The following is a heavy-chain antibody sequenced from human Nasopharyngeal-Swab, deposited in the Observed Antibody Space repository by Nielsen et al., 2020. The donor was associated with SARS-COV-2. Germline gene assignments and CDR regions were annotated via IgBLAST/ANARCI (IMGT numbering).Heavy chain of an antibody. CDR1: GYTFTSYA. CDR2: INTNTGNP. J-gene: IGHJ5*02. Sequence: ASVKVSCKASGYTFTSYAMNWVRQAPGQGLEWMGWINTNTGNPTYAQGFTGRFVFSLDTSVSTAYLQISSLKAEDTAVYYCARGIVVVVAATRWFDPWGQGTLVTVSS. D-gene: IGHD2-15*01. V-gene: IGHV7-4-1*02. CDR3: ARGIVVVVAATRWFDP.